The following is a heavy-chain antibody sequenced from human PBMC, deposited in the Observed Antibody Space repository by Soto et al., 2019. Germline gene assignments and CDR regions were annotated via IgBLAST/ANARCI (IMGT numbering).Heavy chain of an antibody. D-gene: IGHD3-10*01. Sequence: GGSLRLSCAASGFTFSSYAMNWVRQAPGKGLEWVSAISGSGSSTYYADSVRGRFTISRDNSNNTLYLQIKSLGAEDTAVYYCSGSGRSYGDAYDVWGQGTLVTVSS. CDR2: ISGSGSST. J-gene: IGHJ3*01. V-gene: IGHV3-23*01. CDR1: GFTFSSYA. CDR3: SGSGRSYGDAYDV.